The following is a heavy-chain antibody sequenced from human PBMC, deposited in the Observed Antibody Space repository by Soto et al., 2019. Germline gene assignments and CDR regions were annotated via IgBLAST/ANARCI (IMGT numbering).Heavy chain of an antibody. D-gene: IGHD2-8*02. CDR2: ISAYNGNT. V-gene: IGHV1-18*01. J-gene: IGHJ3*02. CDR3: ARSQLGGRRGVFDN. CDR1: GYTFTRDG. Sequence: GASVKVSCKASGYTFTRDGISWVRQAPGQGLERMGWISAYNGNTNYAQKLQGRVTMTTDTPTSTAYMELRSLRSDDTAVYYCARSQLGGRRGVFDNSGQGTMVTVSS.